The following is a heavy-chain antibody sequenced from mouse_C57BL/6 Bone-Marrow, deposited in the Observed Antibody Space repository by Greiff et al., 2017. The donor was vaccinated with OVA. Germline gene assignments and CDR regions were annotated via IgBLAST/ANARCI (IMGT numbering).Heavy chain of an antibody. D-gene: IGHD1-1*01. CDR1: GYTFTSYW. Sequence: QVQLQQPGAELVKPGASVKVSCKASGYTFTSYWMHWVKQRPGQGLEWIGRIHPSDSDTNYNQKFKGKATLTVDKSSSTAYMQLSSLTSEDSAVYDCATPFITTEGYFDYWGQGTTLTVSS. CDR3: ATPFITTEGYFDY. V-gene: IGHV1-74*01. CDR2: IHPSDSDT. J-gene: IGHJ2*01.